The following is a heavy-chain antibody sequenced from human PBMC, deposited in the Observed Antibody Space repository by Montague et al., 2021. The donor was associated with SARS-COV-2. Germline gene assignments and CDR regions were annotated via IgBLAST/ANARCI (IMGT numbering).Heavy chain of an antibody. CDR1: GASISNGGYT. J-gene: IGHJ5*02. V-gene: IGHV4-30-2*01. CDR2: IYQTGAT. D-gene: IGHD3-10*01. Sequence: TLSLTCAVSGASISNGGYTWSWIRRPPGKGLEWIGYIYQTGATRYNPSLKSRVTISVDKSKNQFSLHLTSVIAADTAIYFCARSMIRGGPNWFDPWGQGALVTVSS. CDR3: ARSMIRGGPNWFDP.